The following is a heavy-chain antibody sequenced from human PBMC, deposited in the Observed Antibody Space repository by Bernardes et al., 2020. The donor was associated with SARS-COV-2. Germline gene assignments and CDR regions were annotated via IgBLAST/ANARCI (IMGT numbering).Heavy chain of an antibody. D-gene: IGHD7-27*01. Sequence: GGSLRLSCAASGFPLNIYSMNWLRQAPGRGLEWVSYISSNGRTTYYSDSVRGRFTISRDNAMNSLSLQLNNLRADDTAVYFCARGENWVDAYAFESWGQGTLVTVSS. CDR2: ISSNGRTT. J-gene: IGHJ4*02. CDR3: ARGENWVDAYAFES. CDR1: GFPLNIYS. V-gene: IGHV3-48*01.